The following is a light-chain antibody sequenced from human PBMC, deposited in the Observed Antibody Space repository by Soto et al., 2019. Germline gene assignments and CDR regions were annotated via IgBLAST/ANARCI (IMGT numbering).Light chain of an antibody. CDR1: QSVSNNY. CDR3: QQSYSTPRT. CDR2: DAS. Sequence: EIVLTQSPVTLSLSPGERATLSCMSSQSVSNNYLTWYQQKPGQAPRVLIYDASTRATGIPSRFSGSGSGTDFTLTISSLQPEDFATYYCQQSYSTPRTFGQGTKVDI. V-gene: IGKV3D-20*02. J-gene: IGKJ1*01.